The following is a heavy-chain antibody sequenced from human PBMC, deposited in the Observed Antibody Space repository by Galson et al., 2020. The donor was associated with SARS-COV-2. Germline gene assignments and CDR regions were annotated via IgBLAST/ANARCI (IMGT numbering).Heavy chain of an antibody. CDR1: GGSISSYY. D-gene: IGHD3-22*01. V-gene: IGHV4-59*01. CDR2: INYSGST. Sequence: SETLSLTCTVSGGSISSYYWSWIRQPPGKGLEWIGYINYSGSTNYNPSLKSRVTISVDTSKNQFSLKLSSVTAADTAVYYCARVVVVITLNWFDPWGQGTLVTVSS. CDR3: ARVVVVITLNWFDP. J-gene: IGHJ5*02.